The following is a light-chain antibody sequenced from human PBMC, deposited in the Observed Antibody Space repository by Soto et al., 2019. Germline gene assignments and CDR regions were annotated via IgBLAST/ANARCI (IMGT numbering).Light chain of an antibody. J-gene: IGKJ1*01. CDR2: GAS. CDR1: QSVSSN. Sequence: EIVMTQSPATLSVSPGERATLSCRASQSVSSNLAWYQQKPGQAPRLLIYGASTRATGIPARFSGSGSGTEFTLTISSRQSEDFAVYYCQQYNNWPPWTFGQGTKVE. CDR3: QQYNNWPPWT. V-gene: IGKV3-15*01.